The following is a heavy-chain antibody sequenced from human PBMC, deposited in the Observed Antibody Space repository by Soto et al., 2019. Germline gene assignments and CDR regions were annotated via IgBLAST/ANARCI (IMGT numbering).Heavy chain of an antibody. J-gene: IGHJ4*02. CDR1: GGTFSSYA. CDR3: ARTIYGDDYFDY. D-gene: IGHD4-17*01. CDR2: IIPIFGTA. V-gene: IGHV1-69*13. Sequence: ASVKVSCKASGGTFSSYAISWVRQAPGQGLEWMGGIIPIFGTANYAQKFQGRVTITADESTSTAYMELSSLRSEDTAVYYCARTIYGDDYFDYWGQGTLVTVS.